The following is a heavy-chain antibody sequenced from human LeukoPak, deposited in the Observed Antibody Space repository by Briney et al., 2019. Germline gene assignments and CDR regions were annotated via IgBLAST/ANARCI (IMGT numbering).Heavy chain of an antibody. D-gene: IGHD3-3*01. Sequence: PGGSLRLSCAASGFTFSSYGMHWVRQAPGKGLEWVAFIRYDGSNKYYADSVKGRFTISRDNSKNTLYLQMNSLRAEDTAVYYCAKDHYYDSWSGRLDYWGQGTLVTVSS. CDR1: GFTFSSYG. CDR2: IRYDGSNK. CDR3: AKDHYYDSWSGRLDY. J-gene: IGHJ4*02. V-gene: IGHV3-30*02.